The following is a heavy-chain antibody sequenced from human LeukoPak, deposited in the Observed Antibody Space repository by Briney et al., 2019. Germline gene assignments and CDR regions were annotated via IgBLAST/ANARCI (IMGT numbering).Heavy chain of an antibody. V-gene: IGHV3-30*03. CDR1: GFTFSSYG. Sequence: GGSLRLSCEGSGFTFSSYGIHWVRQAPGKGLEWVAVISYDGSNKYYADSLKGRFTISRDNSKNTLYLQMNSLRAEDTAVYYCARAHEYSSSWPTFYSYYYMYVWGKGTTVTISS. D-gene: IGHD6-13*01. CDR3: ARAHEYSSSWPTFYSYYYMYV. CDR2: ISYDGSNK. J-gene: IGHJ6*03.